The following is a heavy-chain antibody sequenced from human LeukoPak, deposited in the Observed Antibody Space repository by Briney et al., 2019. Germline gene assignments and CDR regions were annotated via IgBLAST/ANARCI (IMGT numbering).Heavy chain of an antibody. Sequence: SETLSLTCTVSGGSINSRPYSWGWIRQPPGKGLEWLGSFYYSGSTYYNPSLKSRVTISVDTSKNQFSLKLSSVTAADTAVYYCARDGLSYGGNSNNWFDPWGQGTLVTVSS. CDR1: GGSINSRPYS. D-gene: IGHD4-23*01. CDR2: FYYSGST. CDR3: ARDGLSYGGNSNNWFDP. J-gene: IGHJ5*02. V-gene: IGHV4-39*07.